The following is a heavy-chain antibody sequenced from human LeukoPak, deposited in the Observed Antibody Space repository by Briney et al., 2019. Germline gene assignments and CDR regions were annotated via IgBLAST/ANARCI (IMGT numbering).Heavy chain of an antibody. J-gene: IGHJ4*02. CDR1: GGSISSGGYY. CDR2: IYHSGST. CDR3: ARELPIEQQLGAFDY. Sequence: SETLSLTCTVSGGSISSGGYYWSWIRQPPGKGLEWIGYIYHSGSTYYNPSLKSRVTISVDRSKNQFSLKLSSVTAADTAVYYCARELPIEQQLGAFDYWGQGTLVTVSS. D-gene: IGHD6-13*01. V-gene: IGHV4-30-2*01.